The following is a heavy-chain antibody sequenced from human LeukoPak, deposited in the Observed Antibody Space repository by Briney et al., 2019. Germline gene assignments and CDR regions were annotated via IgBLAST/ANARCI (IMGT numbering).Heavy chain of an antibody. CDR3: AREPRGMAAGGSDAFDI. V-gene: IGHV4-39*02. Sequence: NSSETLSLTCTVSGGSIINSAYYWGWTRQPPGKGLEWIGSVYYNGKAYYSPSLKSRVTMSVETSKNQFSLKLRSVTAADTSVYYCAREPRGMAAGGSDAFDIWGHGTVVTVSS. CDR2: VYYNGKA. CDR1: GGSIINSAYY. D-gene: IGHD6-13*01. J-gene: IGHJ3*02.